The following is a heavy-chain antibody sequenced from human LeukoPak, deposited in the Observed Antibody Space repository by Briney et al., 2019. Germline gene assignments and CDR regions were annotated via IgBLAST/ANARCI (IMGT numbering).Heavy chain of an antibody. J-gene: IGHJ5*02. Sequence: PGGSLRLSCAASGFSFGSYSMNWVRQTPERGLEWLSFISTTGTFIKYADSVRGRFNVSRDNAKNSLYLHMNALRVEDTATYYCARTGGAGFDPWGQGTLVIASS. CDR1: GFSFGSYS. D-gene: IGHD2-21*01. V-gene: IGHV3-21*04. CDR3: ARTGGAGFDP. CDR2: ISTTGTFI.